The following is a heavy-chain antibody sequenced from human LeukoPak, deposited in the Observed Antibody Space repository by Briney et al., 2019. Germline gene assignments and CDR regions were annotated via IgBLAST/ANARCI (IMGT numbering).Heavy chain of an antibody. J-gene: IGHJ6*03. D-gene: IGHD3-10*01. CDR3: ARGDYYGSGSSRDYYYYYMDV. CDR1: GGSISSSNW. V-gene: IGHV4-4*02. Sequence: PSETLSLTCAVSGGSISSSNWWCWVRQPPGKRLEWVGEIYHSGSTYYNPSLKSRVTISVDTSKNQFSLKLSSVTAADTAVYYCARGDYYGSGSSRDYYYYYMDVWGKGTTVTISS. CDR2: IYHSGST.